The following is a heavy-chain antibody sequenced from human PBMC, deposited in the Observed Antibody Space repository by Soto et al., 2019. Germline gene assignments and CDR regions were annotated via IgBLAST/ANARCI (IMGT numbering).Heavy chain of an antibody. V-gene: IGHV1-8*01. Sequence: QVQLGQSGSEVKKPGASVKVSCKASGYTFTGYDINWVRQATGQGLEWMGWMNPNSGNTNYAQKFQGRVTMTRNTSISTAYVELSSLRSEDTAMYYCARGRVIIGVDIWGQGTMVTVSS. CDR2: MNPNSGNT. D-gene: IGHD3-22*01. CDR3: ARGRVIIGVDI. CDR1: GYTFTGYD. J-gene: IGHJ3*02.